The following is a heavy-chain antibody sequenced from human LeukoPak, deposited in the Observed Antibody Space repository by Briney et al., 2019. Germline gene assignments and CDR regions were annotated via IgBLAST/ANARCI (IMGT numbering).Heavy chain of an antibody. D-gene: IGHD5-12*01. V-gene: IGHV4-34*01. CDR3: ARHTRPGYGGSENAFDI. J-gene: IGHJ3*02. CDR2: INHSGSS. Sequence: SETLSLTCAVFGGSFSSGQYWSWIRQPPGKGLEWIGEINHSGSSNYNPALKSRVTISVDTSKNQFSLNLSSVTATDTAVYYCARHTRPGYGGSENAFDIWGQGTMVTVSS. CDR1: GGSFSSGQY.